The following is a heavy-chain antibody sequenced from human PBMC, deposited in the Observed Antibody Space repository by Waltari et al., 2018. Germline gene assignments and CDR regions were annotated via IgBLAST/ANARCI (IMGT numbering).Heavy chain of an antibody. V-gene: IGHV4-59*01. J-gene: IGHJ4*02. CDR1: GASITTYY. Sequence: QVQLQESGPGLVKPSETLSPTCTVSGASITTYYYSWIRQSPGKGLQWIGSMYYTGTAYYNPSLKSRVTISLDTSKNQFSLSLTSVTTADTAVYYCARDYPAAHVFDYWGQGTVVAVSS. CDR2: MYYTGTA. D-gene: IGHD2-15*01. CDR3: ARDYPAAHVFDY.